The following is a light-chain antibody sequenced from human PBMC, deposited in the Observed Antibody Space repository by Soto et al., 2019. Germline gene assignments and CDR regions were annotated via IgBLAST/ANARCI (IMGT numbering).Light chain of an antibody. Sequence: QPVLTQPPSVSGAPGQRVTISCTGSSSNIGAGYDVHWYQKLPGTAPKVLIYGNSNRPSGVPDRFSGSKSGTSASLAITGLQAQDEADYYCQSYDSSLSAHVVFGGGTKVTVL. J-gene: IGLJ2*01. CDR2: GNS. CDR3: QSYDSSLSAHVV. V-gene: IGLV1-40*01. CDR1: SSNIGAGYD.